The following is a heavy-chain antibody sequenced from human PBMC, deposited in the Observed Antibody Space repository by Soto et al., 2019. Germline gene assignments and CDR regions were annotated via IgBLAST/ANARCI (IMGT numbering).Heavy chain of an antibody. CDR2: IRGKADSYTT. J-gene: IGHJ4*01. Sequence: WVSLRLSCAASGFIFGDSAFHWVRQASGKGLEWIGRIRGKADSYTTSYAASVKGRFTIPRDDSEYTAYLQMNNLKTEDTARDYCTGAESPDTAYLSLYWGQGTPVTVSS. CDR3: TGAESPDTAYLSLY. V-gene: IGHV3-73*01. CDR1: GFIFGDSA. D-gene: IGHD2-2*01.